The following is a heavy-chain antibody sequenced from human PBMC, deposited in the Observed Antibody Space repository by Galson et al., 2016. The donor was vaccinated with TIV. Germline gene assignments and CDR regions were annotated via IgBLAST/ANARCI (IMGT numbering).Heavy chain of an antibody. CDR3: AREKMSWSQFGANFDY. CDR2: IKHDESEI. Sequence: SLRLSCAASGFTFSNYWMSWVRQAPGKGLEWVANIKHDESEIYYVDSVKGRFSIFRDNAKNSIYLQMGSLRAEDTAVYYCAREKMSWSQFGANFDYWGPGSLVTVSS. J-gene: IGHJ4*02. V-gene: IGHV3-7*01. D-gene: IGHD3-16*01. CDR1: GFTFSNYW.